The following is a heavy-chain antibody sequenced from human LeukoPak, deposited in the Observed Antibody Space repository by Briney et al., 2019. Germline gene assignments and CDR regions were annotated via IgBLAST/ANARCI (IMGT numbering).Heavy chain of an antibody. V-gene: IGHV4-34*01. J-gene: IGHJ4*02. CDR1: GGSFSGYY. CDR2: INHSGST. D-gene: IGHD6-19*01. CDR3: AKFGDGWYWDS. Sequence: SETLSLTCAVYGGSFSGYYWSWIRQPPGKGLEWIGEINHSGSTNYNPSLKSRVTISVDTSKNQFSLKLSSVTAADTAVYYCAKFGDGWYWDSWGQGTLVTVSS.